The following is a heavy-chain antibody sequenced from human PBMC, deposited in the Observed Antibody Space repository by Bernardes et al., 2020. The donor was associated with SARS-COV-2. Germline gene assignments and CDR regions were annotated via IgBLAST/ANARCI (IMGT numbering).Heavy chain of an antibody. D-gene: IGHD2-2*01. CDR1: GYTFTSYD. V-gene: IGHV1-8*01. CDR3: ARTLGYCSSTSCYRDNWFDP. CDR2: MNPNSGNT. J-gene: IGHJ5*01. Sequence: ASVKVSCKASGYTFTSYDINWVRQATGQGLEWMGWMNPNSGNTGYAQKFQGRVTMTRNTSISTAYMALSSLRSEDTAVYYCARTLGYCSSTSCYRDNWFDPWGQGTLVTVSS.